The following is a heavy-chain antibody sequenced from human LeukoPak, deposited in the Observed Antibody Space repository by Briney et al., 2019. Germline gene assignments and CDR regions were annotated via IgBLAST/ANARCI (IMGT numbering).Heavy chain of an antibody. CDR2: FDPEDGET. Sequence: ASVKVSCKVSGYTLTELSMHWVRQAPGKGLEWMGGFDPEDGETIYAQKFQGRVTMTEDTSTDTAYMELSSLRSEDTAVYYCASHSVVDGDYVPFDYWGQGTLVTVSS. CDR1: GYTLTELS. D-gene: IGHD4-17*01. CDR3: ASHSVVDGDYVPFDY. V-gene: IGHV1-24*01. J-gene: IGHJ4*02.